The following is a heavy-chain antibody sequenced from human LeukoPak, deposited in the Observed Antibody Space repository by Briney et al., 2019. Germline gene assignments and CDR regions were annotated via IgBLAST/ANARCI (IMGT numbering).Heavy chain of an antibody. CDR1: GYTFTGYY. J-gene: IGHJ4*02. CDR3: VASSGSYYLADDY. D-gene: IGHD1-26*01. Sequence: ASVKVSCKASGYTFTGYYMHWVRQAPGQGLEWMGWINPNSGGTNYAQKFQGRVTMTRDTSISTAYMELSRLTSDDTAVYYCVASSGSYYLADDYWGQGTLVTVSS. V-gene: IGHV1-2*02. CDR2: INPNSGGT.